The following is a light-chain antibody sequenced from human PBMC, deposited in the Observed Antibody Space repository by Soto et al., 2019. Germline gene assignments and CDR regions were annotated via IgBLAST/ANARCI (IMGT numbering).Light chain of an antibody. V-gene: IGKV3-11*01. J-gene: IGKJ5*01. CDR2: DTS. Sequence: EIVLTQSPATLSLSPGERATLSCRASQSVSYYLAWYQQKPGQSPRLLIYDTSNRATDIPARFSGSGSGTDITLAISSLEPEDFAIYYCLHLSYPFSFGQGTRLEIK. CDR1: QSVSYY. CDR3: LHLSYPFS.